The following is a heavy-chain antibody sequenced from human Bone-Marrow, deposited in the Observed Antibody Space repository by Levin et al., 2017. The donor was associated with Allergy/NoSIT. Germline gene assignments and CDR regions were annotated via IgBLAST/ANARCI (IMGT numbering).Heavy chain of an antibody. Sequence: LPGGSLRLSCAASGFTFSSYYMHWVRQAPGKGLVWVSRINTDGSSTIYADSVKGRFTISRDNAKNTVYLQMNSLRAEDTAVYYCAKDLRAYGGNSPSGDWGQGTLVTVSS. CDR1: GFTFSSYY. V-gene: IGHV3-74*01. D-gene: IGHD4-23*01. CDR3: AKDLRAYGGNSPSGD. CDR2: INTDGSST. J-gene: IGHJ4*02.